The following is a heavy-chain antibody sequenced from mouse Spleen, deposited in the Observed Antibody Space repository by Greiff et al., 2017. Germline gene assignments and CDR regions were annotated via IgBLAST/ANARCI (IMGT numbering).Heavy chain of an antibody. V-gene: IGHV1-7*01. CDR1: GYTFTSYW. D-gene: IGHD2-3*01. CDR3: ARLYDGYFNYAMDF. CDR2: INPSTGYT. Sequence: QVQLQQSGAELAKPGASVKMSCKASGYTFTSYWMHWVKQRPGQGLEWIGYINPSTGYTEYNQKFKDKATLTADKSSSTAYMHLSSLTSEDSAVYYCARLYDGYFNYAMDFWGQGTSVTVSS. J-gene: IGHJ4*01.